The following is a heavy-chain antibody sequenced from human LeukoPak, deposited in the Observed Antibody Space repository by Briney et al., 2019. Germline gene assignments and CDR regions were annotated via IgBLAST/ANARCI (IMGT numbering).Heavy chain of an antibody. V-gene: IGHV4-59*01. D-gene: IGHD3-3*01. CDR2: IYYSGST. CDR1: GASFSTNY. Sequence: SETLSLTCSVSGASFSTNYWSWIRQPPGRWLEWIGYIYYSGSTNYNTSLKSRVTISVDTSKNQFSLKLSSVTAADTAVYYCARERTHYDFWSGYFDYWGQGTLVTVSS. J-gene: IGHJ4*02. CDR3: ARERTHYDFWSGYFDY.